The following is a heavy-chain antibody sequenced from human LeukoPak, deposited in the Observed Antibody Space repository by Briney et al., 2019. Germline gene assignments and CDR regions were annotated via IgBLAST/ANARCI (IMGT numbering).Heavy chain of an antibody. V-gene: IGHV1-3*03. J-gene: IGHJ4*02. CDR3: ARGYSTSWYGPSLDY. CDR2: INAANGNT. D-gene: IGHD6-13*01. Sequence: AASVKVSCKASGYTFTSYAMHWVRQAPGQSLEWMGWINAANGNTKYSQYFQGRVTITWDTSASTAYMELSSLRSDDMAVYYCARGYSTSWYGPSLDYWGQGTLVTVSS. CDR1: GYTFTSYA.